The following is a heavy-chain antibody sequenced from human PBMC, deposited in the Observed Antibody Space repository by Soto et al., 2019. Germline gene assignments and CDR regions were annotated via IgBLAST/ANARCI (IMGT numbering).Heavy chain of an antibody. V-gene: IGHV1-3*01. CDR3: AREPLDIVVVLACNADLGDAYAI. Sequence: ASVKVSCKASGYTFTSYAMHWVRQAPGQRLEWMGWINAGNGNTKYSQKFQGRVTIARDTSASTAYMELSSLRSEDTAVYYCAREPLDIVVVLACNADLGDAYAIWGRGTMV. D-gene: IGHD2-2*03. CDR1: GYTFTSYA. CDR2: INAGNGNT. J-gene: IGHJ3*02.